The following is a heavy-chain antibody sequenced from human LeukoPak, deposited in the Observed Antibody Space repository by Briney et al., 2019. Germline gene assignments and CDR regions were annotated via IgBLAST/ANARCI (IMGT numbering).Heavy chain of an antibody. CDR3: ARAFLYYDILTGYQFDP. CDR1: GASISIYY. Sequence: SETLSLTCTVSGASISIYYWSWIRQIPGKGLEWIGHVYYSGPTDYNPSLKSRVTLSIDTSKSQFSLKLSSVTAADTAVYYCARAFLYYDILTGYQFDPWGQGTLVTVSS. J-gene: IGHJ5*02. CDR2: VYYSGPT. D-gene: IGHD3-9*01. V-gene: IGHV4-59*08.